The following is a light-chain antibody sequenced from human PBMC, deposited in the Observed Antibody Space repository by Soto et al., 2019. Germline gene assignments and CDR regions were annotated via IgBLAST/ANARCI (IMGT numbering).Light chain of an antibody. V-gene: IGKV3-11*01. CDR3: QQRSNWIT. CDR1: QSVSTY. CDR2: DAS. J-gene: IGKJ5*01. Sequence: EIVLTQSPATLSLSPGERATLSCRASQSVSTYLGWYQQKPGQAPRLLIYDASNRATGIPARFSGSGSGTDFTLTISSLEPEDFAVDYCQQRSNWITFGQGTRL.